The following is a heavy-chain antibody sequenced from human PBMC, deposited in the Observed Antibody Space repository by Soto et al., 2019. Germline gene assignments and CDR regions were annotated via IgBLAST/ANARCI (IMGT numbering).Heavy chain of an antibody. J-gene: IGHJ6*02. D-gene: IGHD3-3*01. CDR3: ARDLGAYTIFGVVIMGFGMDV. Sequence: PGGTLRLSGSASGFTFSSYAMHWVRKAPGKGLEWVAVISYDGSNKYYADSVKGRFTISRDNSKNTLYLQMNSLRAEDTAVYYCARDLGAYTIFGVVIMGFGMDVWGQGSTVTVA. CDR1: GFTFSSYA. V-gene: IGHV3-30-3*01. CDR2: ISYDGSNK.